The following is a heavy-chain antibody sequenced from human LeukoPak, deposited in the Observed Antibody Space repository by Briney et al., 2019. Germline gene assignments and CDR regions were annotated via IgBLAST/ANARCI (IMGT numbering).Heavy chain of an antibody. Sequence: SSVKVSCKASGYTFTNYFMHWVRQVPGQGLEWMGVINPTGGGTTYEQRFQGRVTMTRDTSTSTVHMELSSLRSEDTAVYYCAKGQNKCLGHWGQGTLVTVSS. J-gene: IGHJ4*02. V-gene: IGHV1-46*01. D-gene: IGHD2/OR15-2a*01. CDR3: AKGQNKCLGH. CDR1: GYTFTNYF. CDR2: INPTGGGT.